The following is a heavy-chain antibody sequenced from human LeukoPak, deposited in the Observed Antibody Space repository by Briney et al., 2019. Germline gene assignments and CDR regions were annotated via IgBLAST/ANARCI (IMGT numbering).Heavy chain of an antibody. J-gene: IGHJ4*02. V-gene: IGHV3-48*04. Sequence: PGGSLRLSCAASGFTFSSYSMNWVRQAPGKGLEWVSYISSSSSTIYYADSVKGRFTISRDNAKNTLYLQMNSLRAEDTAVYYCARDLAFSGYSSSWLNYWGQGTLVTVSS. CDR2: ISSSSSTI. CDR3: ARDLAFSGYSSSWLNY. CDR1: GFTFSSYS. D-gene: IGHD6-13*01.